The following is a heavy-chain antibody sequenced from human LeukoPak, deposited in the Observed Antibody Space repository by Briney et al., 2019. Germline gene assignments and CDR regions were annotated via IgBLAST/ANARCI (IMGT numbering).Heavy chain of an antibody. D-gene: IGHD6-6*01. CDR3: ARGKAARPVLLDDY. CDR1: GYTFTSYD. J-gene: IGHJ4*02. Sequence: ASVKVSCKASGYTFTSYDINWVRQATGQGLEWMGWMNPNSGNTGYAQKFQGRVTMTRDTSTSTVYMELSSLRSEDTAVYYCARGKAARPVLLDDYWGQGTLVTVSS. V-gene: IGHV1-8*01. CDR2: MNPNSGNT.